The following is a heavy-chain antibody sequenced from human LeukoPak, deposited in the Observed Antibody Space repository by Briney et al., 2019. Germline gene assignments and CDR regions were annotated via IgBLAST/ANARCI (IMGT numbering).Heavy chain of an antibody. D-gene: IGHD3-22*01. Sequence: GGSLRLSCAASGFTFSSYAMHWVRQAPGKGLEYVSAISSNGGSTYYANSVKGRFTISRDNSKNTLYLQMGSLRAEDMAVYYCARDTHYYDSSGYYGAFDIWGQGIMVTVSS. J-gene: IGHJ3*02. CDR1: GFTFSSYA. CDR3: ARDTHYYDSSGYYGAFDI. CDR2: ISSNGGST. V-gene: IGHV3-64*01.